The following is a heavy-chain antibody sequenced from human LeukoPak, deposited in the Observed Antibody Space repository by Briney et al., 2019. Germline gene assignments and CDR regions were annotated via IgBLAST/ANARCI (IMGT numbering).Heavy chain of an antibody. Sequence: SETLSLTCTVSGGSISVYYWSWVRQPPGKGLEWIGYISHSGSINYNPSLQSQVTISIDTSNNQFSLNVRSATAADTAVYYCARSRDAYLLDYWGQRTLHTVSS. CDR2: ISHSGSI. V-gene: IGHV4-59*01. D-gene: IGHD5-24*01. CDR3: ARSRDAYLLDY. CDR1: GGSISVYY. J-gene: IGHJ4*02.